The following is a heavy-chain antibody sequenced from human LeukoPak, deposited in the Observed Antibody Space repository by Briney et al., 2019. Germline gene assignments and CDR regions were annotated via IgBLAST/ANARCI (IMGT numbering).Heavy chain of an antibody. J-gene: IGHJ6*02. CDR2: IIPIFGTA. V-gene: IGHV1-69*13. Sequence: SVKVSCKASGGTFSSYAISWVRQAPGQGLEWMGGIIPIFGTANYAQKLQGRVTITADESTSTAYMELSSLRSEDTAVYYCASNSARYYYYGMDVWGQGTTVTVSS. CDR3: ASNSARYYYYGMDV. D-gene: IGHD5-18*01. CDR1: GGTFSSYA.